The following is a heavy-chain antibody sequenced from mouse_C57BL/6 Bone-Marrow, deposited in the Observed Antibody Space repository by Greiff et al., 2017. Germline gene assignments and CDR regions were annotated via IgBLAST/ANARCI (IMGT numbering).Heavy chain of an antibody. V-gene: IGHV5-9-1*02. D-gene: IGHD1-1*01. CDR1: GFTFSSYA. CDR2: ISSGGDYI. CDR3: TRVYYSGSSPHWDFDV. J-gene: IGHJ1*03. Sequence: EVMLVESGEGLVKPGGSLKLSCAASGFTFSSYAMSWVRQTPEKRLEWVAYISSGGDYIYYAATVKGRFTISRDNARHTLYLQMSSLKSEDTAMYYCTRVYYSGSSPHWDFDVWGTGTTVTVSS.